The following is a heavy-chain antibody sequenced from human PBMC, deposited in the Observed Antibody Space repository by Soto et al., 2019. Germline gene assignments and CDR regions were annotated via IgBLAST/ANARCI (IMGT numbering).Heavy chain of an antibody. CDR3: ARSYCGGDCSHDY. CDR2: IIPIFGTA. D-gene: IGHD2-21*02. CDR1: GGTFSSYA. Sequence: SVKVSCKASGGTFSSYAISWVRQAPGQGLEWMGGIIPIFGTANYAQKFQGRVTITADESTSTAYMELSSLRSEDTAVYYCARSYCGGDCSHDYRGQGPLVTGSS. V-gene: IGHV1-69*13. J-gene: IGHJ4*02.